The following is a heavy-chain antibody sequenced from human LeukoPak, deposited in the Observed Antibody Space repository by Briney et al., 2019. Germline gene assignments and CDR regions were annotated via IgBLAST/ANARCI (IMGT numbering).Heavy chain of an antibody. CDR3: ARGDYDILTGYPNSYFNY. CDR1: GYSFTGYY. Sequence: ASVKVSCKASGYSFTGYYIHWVRQAPGQGLEWMGRINPKSGGTNYAQKFQGRVTITRDTSISTAYMELSRLGSDDTAVYYCARGDYDILTGYPNSYFNYWGQGTLVTVSS. J-gene: IGHJ4*02. D-gene: IGHD3-9*01. V-gene: IGHV1-2*06. CDR2: INPKSGGT.